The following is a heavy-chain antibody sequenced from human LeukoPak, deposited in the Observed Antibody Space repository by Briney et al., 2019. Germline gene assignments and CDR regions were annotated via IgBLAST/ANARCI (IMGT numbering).Heavy chain of an antibody. CDR1: GYTFTSYA. V-gene: IGHV1-3*01. J-gene: IGHJ5*02. CDR3: ARDQGSGLLGT. D-gene: IGHD5-12*01. Sequence: GASVKVSCKASGYTFTSYAMHWVRQAPGQRLEWMGWINAGNGNTKYSQKFQGRVTITRDTSASTAHMELSSLRSEDTAVYYCARDQGSGLLGTWGQGTLVTVSS. CDR2: INAGNGNT.